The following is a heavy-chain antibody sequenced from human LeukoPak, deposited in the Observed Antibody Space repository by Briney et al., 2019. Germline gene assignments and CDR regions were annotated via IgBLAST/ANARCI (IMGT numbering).Heavy chain of an antibody. CDR3: ARLVAYDYVWGSYRNYFDY. Sequence: PSETLSLTCTVSGGSISSYYWSWIRQPAGKVLEWIGRIYTSGCTNYNPSLKSRVTMSVDTSKNQFSLKLSSVTAADTAVYYYARLVAYDYVWGSYRNYFDYWGQGTLVTVSS. J-gene: IGHJ4*02. V-gene: IGHV4-4*07. CDR1: GGSISSYY. D-gene: IGHD3-16*02. CDR2: IYTSGCT.